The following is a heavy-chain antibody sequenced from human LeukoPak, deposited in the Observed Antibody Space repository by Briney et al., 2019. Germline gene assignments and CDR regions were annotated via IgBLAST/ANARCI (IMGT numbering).Heavy chain of an antibody. D-gene: IGHD3-10*02. CDR3: AELGITMIGGV. CDR2: ITSSSSYI. J-gene: IGHJ6*04. V-gene: IGHV3-21*01. CDR1: GFTLSSYT. Sequence: TGGSLRLSCAASGFTLSSYTMNWVRQAPGKGLEWVSSITSSSSYIYYADSVKGRFTISRDNAKKSLYLQMNSLRAEDTAVYYCAELGITMIGGVWGKGTTVTISS.